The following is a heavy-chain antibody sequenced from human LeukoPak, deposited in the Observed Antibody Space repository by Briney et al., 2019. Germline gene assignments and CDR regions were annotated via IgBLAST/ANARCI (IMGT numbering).Heavy chain of an antibody. CDR2: ISSSSSYI. J-gene: IGHJ4*02. Sequence: GGSLRLSCAASGFTISSYSMNWVRQAPGKGLEWVSSISSSSSYIYYADSVKGRFTISRDNAKNSLYLQMNSLRAEDTAVYYCASGTVAGTGGFDYWGQGTLVTVSS. V-gene: IGHV3-21*01. D-gene: IGHD6-19*01. CDR1: GFTISSYS. CDR3: ASGTVAGTGGFDY.